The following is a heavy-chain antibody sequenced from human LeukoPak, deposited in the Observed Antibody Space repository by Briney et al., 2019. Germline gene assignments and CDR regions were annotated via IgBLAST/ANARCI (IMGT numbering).Heavy chain of an antibody. CDR3: AKRPPSVAGVTYGMDV. CDR1: GFTVSSNH. Sequence: GGSLRLSCAASGFTVSSNHMSWVRQAPGEGLEWVSIIYTDGGAYYADSVKGRFTISRDSSNNTLYLQMNSLKAEDTAVYYCAKRPPSVAGVTYGMDVWGQGTTVTVSS. D-gene: IGHD6-19*01. J-gene: IGHJ6*02. CDR2: IYTDGGA. V-gene: IGHV3-53*01.